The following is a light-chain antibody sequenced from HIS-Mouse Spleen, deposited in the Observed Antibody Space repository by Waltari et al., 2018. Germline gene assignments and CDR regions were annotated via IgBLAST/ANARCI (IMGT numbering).Light chain of an antibody. CDR1: SSNIGRHY. CDR3: AAWDDSLSGV. J-gene: IGLJ2*01. Sequence: QSVLTQPPSASGTPGQRVTIACSGRSSNIGRHYVYWYQQLPGTAPKLLSYRNNQRPSGVPDLFSGSKSGTSASLAISGLRSEDEADYYCAAWDDSLSGVFGGGTKLTVL. V-gene: IGLV1-47*01. CDR2: RNN.